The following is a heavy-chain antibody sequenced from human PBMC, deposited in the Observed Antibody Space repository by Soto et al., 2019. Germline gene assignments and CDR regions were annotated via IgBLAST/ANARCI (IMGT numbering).Heavy chain of an antibody. J-gene: IGHJ4*02. CDR1: GGTFSSYA. CDR2: IIPIFGTA. D-gene: IGHD3-22*01. Sequence: QVQLVQSGAEVKKPGSSVKVSCTASGGTFSSYAISWVRQAPGQGLEWMGGIIPIFGTANYAQKFQVRVTITADESTSTAYMELSSLRSEDTAVYYCARATSTPAYYDSSGYYYQYYFDYWGQGTLVTVSS. V-gene: IGHV1-69*01. CDR3: ARATSTPAYYDSSGYYYQYYFDY.